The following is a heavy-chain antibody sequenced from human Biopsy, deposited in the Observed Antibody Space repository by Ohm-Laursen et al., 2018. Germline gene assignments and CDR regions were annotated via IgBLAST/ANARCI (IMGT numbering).Heavy chain of an antibody. CDR1: GGSIKSYY. J-gene: IGHJ4*02. CDR3: ARLTGDPSY. Sequence: SQTLSLTCTVSGGSIKSYYWNWIRQSRGKGLEWIGFIYYTGHTNYNPSLKSRATISVDTSKNQFSLKVISVTAADTAVYYCARLTGDPSYWGQGILVTVSS. D-gene: IGHD7-27*01. CDR2: IYYTGHT. V-gene: IGHV4-59*01.